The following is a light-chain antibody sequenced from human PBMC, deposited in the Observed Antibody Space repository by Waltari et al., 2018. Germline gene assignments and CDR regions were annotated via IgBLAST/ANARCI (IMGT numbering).Light chain of an antibody. CDR1: SIGTKS. J-gene: IGLJ2*01. Sequence: SYVLTQPASVSVAPGQTATIPCGGKSIGTKSVHWYQQTAGQTPVLFVYDDIKRPSGVPERFSGSNSGNTATLTISRVEDGDEADYYCQVWDSSSNHAVFGGGTKLTVL. CDR2: DDI. V-gene: IGLV3-21*02. CDR3: QVWDSSSNHAV.